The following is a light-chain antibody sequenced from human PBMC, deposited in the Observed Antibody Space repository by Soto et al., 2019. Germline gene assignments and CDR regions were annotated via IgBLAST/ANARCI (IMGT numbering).Light chain of an antibody. CDR1: QSVSRN. Sequence: IVMTQSPATLSVSPGERATLSCRASQSVSRNLAWYQQKPGQAPRLLVSGASTRATGIPATFSGSGSGTEFTLTISSLQSEDFAIYYCQQYNGWPLTFGGGTKVEI. J-gene: IGKJ4*01. CDR3: QQYNGWPLT. CDR2: GAS. V-gene: IGKV3-15*01.